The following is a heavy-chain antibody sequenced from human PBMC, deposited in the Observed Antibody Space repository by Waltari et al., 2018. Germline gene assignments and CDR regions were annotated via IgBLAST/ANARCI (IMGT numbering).Heavy chain of an antibody. CDR2: IYPGDSDT. J-gene: IGHJ6*02. Sequence: EVQLVQSGAEVKKPGESLKISCKGSGSSFTSYWIGWVRQMPGKDLEWMGIIYPGDSDTRYSPSFQGQVTISADKSISTAYLQWSSLKASDTAMYYCARHAYGSGSYYYYYYYGMDVWGQGTTVTVSS. CDR1: GSSFTSYW. CDR3: ARHAYGSGSYYYYYYYGMDV. D-gene: IGHD3-10*01. V-gene: IGHV5-51*01.